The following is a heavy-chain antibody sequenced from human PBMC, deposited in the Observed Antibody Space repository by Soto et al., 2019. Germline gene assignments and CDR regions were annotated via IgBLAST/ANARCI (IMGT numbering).Heavy chain of an antibody. CDR1: GFTFSSYA. V-gene: IGHV3-23*01. Sequence: GGSLRLSCAASGFTFSSYAMSWVHQAPGKGLEWVSAISGSGGSTYYADSVKGRFTISRDNSKNTLYLQMNSLRAEDTAVYYCAKEHRDCSSTSCYDAFDIWGQGTMVTVSS. D-gene: IGHD2-2*01. CDR2: ISGSGGST. CDR3: AKEHRDCSSTSCYDAFDI. J-gene: IGHJ3*02.